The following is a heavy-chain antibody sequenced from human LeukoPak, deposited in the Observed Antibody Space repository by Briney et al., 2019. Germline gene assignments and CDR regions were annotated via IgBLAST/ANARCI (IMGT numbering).Heavy chain of an antibody. J-gene: IGHJ4*02. CDR2: INPNSGGT. CDR3: ARTRQPSPHFDY. D-gene: IGHD5-18*01. V-gene: IGHV1-2*02. Sequence: ASVKVSCKASGYTFTSYYMHWVRQAPGQGLEGMGWINPNSGGTNYAPRFQGRVTITRDTSISTAYMELSRLRSDDTAVYYCARTRQPSPHFDYWGQGTLVTVSS. CDR1: GYTFTSYY.